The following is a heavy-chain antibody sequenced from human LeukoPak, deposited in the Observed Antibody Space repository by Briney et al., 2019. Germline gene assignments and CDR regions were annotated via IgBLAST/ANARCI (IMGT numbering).Heavy chain of an antibody. V-gene: IGHV4-59*08. Sequence: PSETLSLTCTVSGGSISTYYWSWIRQPVGKGLEWIGYIYYNESTNYNPSVKSRVTISADTSKNQFSLKLSSVTAADTAVYYCARIPMIVVVITTFDAFDIWGQGTMVTVSS. J-gene: IGHJ3*02. CDR3: ARIPMIVVVITTFDAFDI. CDR1: GGSISTYY. D-gene: IGHD3-22*01. CDR2: IYYNEST.